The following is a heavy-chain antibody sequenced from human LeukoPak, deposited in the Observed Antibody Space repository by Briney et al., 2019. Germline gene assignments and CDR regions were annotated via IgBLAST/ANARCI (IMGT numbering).Heavy chain of an antibody. V-gene: IGHV4-59*08. CDR3: ARPDSRSWGGFDP. J-gene: IGHJ5*02. Sequence: PSETLSLTCTVSGDSIINYYWTWIRQPPGKGLEWIGFIYYSGTTTYNPSLKSRVTISLDMSKSQFSVQLTSVTAADTAVYYCARPDSRSWGGFDPWGQGTLVTVSS. CDR2: IYYSGTT. CDR1: GDSIINYY. D-gene: IGHD3-16*01.